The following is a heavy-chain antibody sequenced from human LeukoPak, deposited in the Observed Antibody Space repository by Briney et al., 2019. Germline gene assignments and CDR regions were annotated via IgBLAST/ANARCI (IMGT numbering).Heavy chain of an antibody. Sequence: ASAKVSCKTSGYPFTSFDIHWVRQAAGHGLEWMSWMTPNSEKRGYAQKFQGRVTMTADTSIDTAYMELSSLTFDDTAIYYCARGRGWGILDSWGQGNLVTVSS. J-gene: IGHJ4*02. CDR1: GYPFTSFD. CDR2: MTPNSEKR. D-gene: IGHD6-19*01. CDR3: ARGRGWGILDS. V-gene: IGHV1-8*01.